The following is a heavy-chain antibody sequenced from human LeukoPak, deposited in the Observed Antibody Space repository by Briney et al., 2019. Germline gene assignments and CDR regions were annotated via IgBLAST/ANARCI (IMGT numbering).Heavy chain of an antibody. CDR3: ARESGYDIDFAY. Sequence: PGGSLRLSCAASGFTFSNYSLNWVGQAPGKGLEWVSSISSSSSDIYYADSVKGRFTISRDNAKNSLYLQMNSLRAEDTAVYYCARESGYDIDFAYWGQGTLVTVSS. CDR1: GFTFSNYS. CDR2: ISSSSSDI. V-gene: IGHV3-21*01. D-gene: IGHD5-12*01. J-gene: IGHJ4*02.